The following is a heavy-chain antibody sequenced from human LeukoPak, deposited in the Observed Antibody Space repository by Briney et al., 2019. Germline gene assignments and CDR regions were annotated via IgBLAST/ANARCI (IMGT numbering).Heavy chain of an antibody. CDR1: GGSISSYY. CDR2: IYYSGST. V-gene: IGHV4-59*01. Sequence: TETLSLTCTVSGGSISSYYWSWIRQPPGKGLEWIGYIYYSGSTNYNPSLKSRVTISVDTSKNQFSLKLSSVTAADTAVYYCASLAPFDYWGQGTLVTVSS. J-gene: IGHJ4*02. CDR3: ASLAPFDY.